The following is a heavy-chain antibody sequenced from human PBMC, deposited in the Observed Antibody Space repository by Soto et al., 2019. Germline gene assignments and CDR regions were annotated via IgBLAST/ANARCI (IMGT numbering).Heavy chain of an antibody. D-gene: IGHD3-10*01. CDR3: AKEGGTYGSGSGWWFDS. CDR1: GFTINSFA. CDR2: ISYDGSNE. J-gene: IGHJ5*01. Sequence: QVELVESGGGVVQPGRSLRLSCAASGFTINSFAMHWVRQGPGRGLEWVAVISYDGSNEFYVDSVKGRFTISRDNSKNTVFLQMNSLRVEDTAVYYCAKEGGTYGSGSGWWFDSWGQGTLVTVCS. V-gene: IGHV3-30*18.